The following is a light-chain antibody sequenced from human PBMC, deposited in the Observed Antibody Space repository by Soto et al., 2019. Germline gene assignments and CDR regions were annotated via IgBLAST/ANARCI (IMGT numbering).Light chain of an antibody. CDR1: QSHLHSNGYNY. CDR3: MQALPTLSYT. V-gene: IGKV2-28*01. J-gene: IGKJ2*01. Sequence: DIVMTQSPLSLPVTPGEPASISCMSSQSHLHSNGYNYLDWYLQKPGQSPQLLIYLGSNRASGVPDRFSGSGSGTDFTLKISRVEAEDVGVYYCMQALPTLSYTFGQGTKVDIK. CDR2: LGS.